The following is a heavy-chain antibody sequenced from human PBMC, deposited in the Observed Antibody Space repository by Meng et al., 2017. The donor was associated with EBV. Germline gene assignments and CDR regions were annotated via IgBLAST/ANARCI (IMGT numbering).Heavy chain of an antibody. J-gene: IGHJ4*02. D-gene: IGHD6-6*01. CDR3: ARDPSSSSPYFDY. CDR2: IIPIFGTA. CDR1: GGTFSSYA. V-gene: IGHV1-69*01. Sequence: QAHLVDAGAEVKKPGSSVKVSCKASGGTFSSYAISWVRQALGQGLEWMGGIIPIFGTANYAQKFQGRVTITADESTSTAYMELSSLRSEDTAVYYCARDPSSSSPYFDYWGQGTLVTVSS.